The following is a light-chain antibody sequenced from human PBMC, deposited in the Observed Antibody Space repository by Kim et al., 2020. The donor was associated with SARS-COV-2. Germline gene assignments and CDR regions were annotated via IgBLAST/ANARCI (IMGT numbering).Light chain of an antibody. CDR3: LQDNTFPYT. CDR1: QGIEDD. V-gene: IGKV1-6*01. CDR2: SAS. Sequence: AIQMTQSPPSLSASIGDRVTITCRASQGIEDDLGWYQQKPGKAPELLIYSASSLQSGVPPRFSGSGSGTDFTLTISSLQPEDFATYYCLQDNTFPYTFGRGTKLEI. J-gene: IGKJ2*01.